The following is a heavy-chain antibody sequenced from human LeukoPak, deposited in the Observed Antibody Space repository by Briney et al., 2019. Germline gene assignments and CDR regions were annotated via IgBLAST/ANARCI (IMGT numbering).Heavy chain of an antibody. Sequence: PSETLSLTCAVYGGSFSGYYWSWIRQPPGKGLEWIGEINHSGSTNYNPSLKSRVTISVDTSKNQFSLKLSSVTAADTAVYYCASSSGWYYFDYWGQGTLVTVSS. CDR2: INHSGST. D-gene: IGHD6-19*01. CDR3: ASSSGWYYFDY. CDR1: GGSFSGYY. J-gene: IGHJ4*02. V-gene: IGHV4-34*01.